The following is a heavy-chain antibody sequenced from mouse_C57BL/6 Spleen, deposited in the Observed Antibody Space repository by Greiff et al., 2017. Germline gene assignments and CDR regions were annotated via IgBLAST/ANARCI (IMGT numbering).Heavy chain of an antibody. CDR2: IDPNSGGT. Sequence: KESCKASGYTFTSYWMHWVKQRPGRGLEWIGRIDPNSGGTKYNEKFKSKATLTVDKPSSTAYMQLSSLTSEDSAVYYCARGGNYGPYYYAMDYWGQGTSVTVSS. J-gene: IGHJ4*01. D-gene: IGHD1-1*02. CDR1: GYTFTSYW. V-gene: IGHV1-72*01. CDR3: ARGGNYGPYYYAMDY.